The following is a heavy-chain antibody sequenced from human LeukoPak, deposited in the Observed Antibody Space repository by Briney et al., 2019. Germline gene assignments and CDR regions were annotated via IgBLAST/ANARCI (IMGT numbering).Heavy chain of an antibody. J-gene: IGHJ5*02. V-gene: IGHV4-4*09. CDR3: ARKAPKKAWFDP. CDR2: SHPSGNS. Sequence: SETLSLTCTVSGSSNTSYYWSWIRQPPGKGLEWIGYSHPSGNSNYSPSLKSRVTISIDTSRNQFSLKLSSVTAADTAVYYCARKAPKKAWFDPWGQGTLVTVSS. CDR1: GSSNTSYY.